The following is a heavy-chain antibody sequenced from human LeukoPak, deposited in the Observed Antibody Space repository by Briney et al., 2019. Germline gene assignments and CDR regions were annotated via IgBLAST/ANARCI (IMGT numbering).Heavy chain of an antibody. D-gene: IGHD5-12*01. J-gene: IGHJ4*02. CDR3: ARRAEGGYDSGY. Sequence: ASVKVSCKASGYTFTSYGISWVRQAPGQGLEWMGWISAYNGNTNYAQKLQGRVTMTTDTSTSTAYTELRSLRSDDTAVYYCARRAEGGYDSGYWGQGTLVTVSS. CDR1: GYTFTSYG. CDR2: ISAYNGNT. V-gene: IGHV1-18*01.